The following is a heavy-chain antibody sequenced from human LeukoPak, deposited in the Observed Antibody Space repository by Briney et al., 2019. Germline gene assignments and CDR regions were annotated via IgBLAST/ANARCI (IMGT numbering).Heavy chain of an antibody. CDR2: IKQDGSEK. CDR1: GFTFSSYW. J-gene: IGHJ5*02. Sequence: GGSLRLSCAASGFTFSSYWMSWVRQAPGKGLEWVANIKQDGSEKYYVDSVKGRFTISRDNAKNSLYLQMNSLRAEDTAVYYCARDDGYSYGWFDPWGQGTLVTVSS. D-gene: IGHD5-18*01. CDR3: ARDDGYSYGWFDP. V-gene: IGHV3-7*01.